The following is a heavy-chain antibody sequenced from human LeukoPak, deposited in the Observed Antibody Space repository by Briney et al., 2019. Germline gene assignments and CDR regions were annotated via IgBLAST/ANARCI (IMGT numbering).Heavy chain of an antibody. Sequence: SETLSLTCAVYGGSFSGYYWSWVRQPPGKGLEWIGEINHSGSTNYNPSLKSRVTISVDTSKNQFSLKLSSVTAADTAVYYCARGYGIAAAGPPLFDYWGQGTLVTVSS. J-gene: IGHJ4*02. CDR3: ARGYGIAAAGPPLFDY. CDR2: INHSGST. V-gene: IGHV4-34*01. D-gene: IGHD6-13*01. CDR1: GGSFSGYY.